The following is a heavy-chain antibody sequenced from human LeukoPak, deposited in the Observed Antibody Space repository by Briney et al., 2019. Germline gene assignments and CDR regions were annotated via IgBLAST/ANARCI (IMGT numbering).Heavy chain of an antibody. CDR2: INSDGRST. CDR3: ARYYYGSESERN. Sequence: GGSLTVSCAASGFTFSSYWMHWVRQAPGKGLVWVSRINSDGRSTSYADSVNGRFTISRDNAKNTLYLQMNSLRAEDTAVYYCARYYYGSESERNWGQGTLVTVSS. J-gene: IGHJ4*02. D-gene: IGHD3-10*01. V-gene: IGHV3-74*01. CDR1: GFTFSSYW.